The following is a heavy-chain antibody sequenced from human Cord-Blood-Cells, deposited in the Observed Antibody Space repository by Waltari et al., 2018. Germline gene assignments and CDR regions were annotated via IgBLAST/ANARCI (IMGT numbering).Heavy chain of an antibody. CDR2: ISGSGGRT. V-gene: IGHV3-23*01. Sequence: EVQLLESGGGLVQPGGSLRLSCAAAGFTFSRYAMSWVRQAPGRGLEWVSAISGSGGRTYYADSVKGRFTISRDNSKNTLYLQMNSLRAEDTAVYYCAKSSYGDYWGQGTLVTVSS. J-gene: IGHJ4*02. CDR1: GFTFSRYA. D-gene: IGHD5-18*01. CDR3: AKSSYGDY.